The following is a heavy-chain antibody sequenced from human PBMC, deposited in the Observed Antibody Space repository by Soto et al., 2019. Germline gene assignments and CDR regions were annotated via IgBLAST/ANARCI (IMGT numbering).Heavy chain of an antibody. V-gene: IGHV4-30-4*01. CDR2: IYYTGST. CDR1: GGSVSSGDYY. Sequence: SETLSLTCTVSGGSVSSGDYYWSWIRQPPGKGLEWIGYIYYTGSTYYNPSLKSRVTISVDTSKNQLSLKLSSVTAADTAVYYCASHVDTAMVTLPHYYYYVMDVWGQGTTVTVSS. J-gene: IGHJ6*02. D-gene: IGHD5-18*01. CDR3: ASHVDTAMVTLPHYYYYVMDV.